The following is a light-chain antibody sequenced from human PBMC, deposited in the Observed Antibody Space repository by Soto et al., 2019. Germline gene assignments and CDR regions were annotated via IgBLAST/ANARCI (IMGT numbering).Light chain of an antibody. CDR1: QSISSH. Sequence: EIVMTQSPATLSVSPGERATLSCRASQSISSHLVWYQQKPGQAPRLVIYGASTRVTGIPARFSGSGSGTEVTLAISSVQSEDFAVDYWQQYNDWPPWTCGQGTKVEIK. CDR3: QQYNDWPPWT. CDR2: GAS. J-gene: IGKJ1*01. V-gene: IGKV3D-15*01.